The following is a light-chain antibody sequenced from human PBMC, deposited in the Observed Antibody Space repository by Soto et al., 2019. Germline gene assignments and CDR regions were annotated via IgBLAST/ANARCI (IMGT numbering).Light chain of an antibody. CDR1: QSISSW. CDR2: KAS. J-gene: IGKJ1*01. V-gene: IGKV1-5*03. CDR3: QQYNSYWT. Sequence: DIQMTQSPSTLSASVGDRVTITCRASQSISSWLAWYQQKPGKDPKLLIYKASSLESGVPSRFSGSGSGTEFTRTISSLQPDDFATYYCQQYNSYWTCGQGTKVEIK.